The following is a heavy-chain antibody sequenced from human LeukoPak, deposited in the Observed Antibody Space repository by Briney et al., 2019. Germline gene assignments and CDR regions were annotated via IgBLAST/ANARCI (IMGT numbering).Heavy chain of an antibody. CDR2: IYYSGST. Sequence: SETLSLTCTVSGGSISSSSYYWGWIRQPPGKGLEWIGSIYYSGSTYYNPSLKSRVTISVDTSKNQFSLKLSSVTAADTAVYYCARILPEIVVAPYFDYWGQGTLVTVSS. D-gene: IGHD3-22*01. CDR1: GGSISSSSYY. CDR3: ARILPEIVVAPYFDY. V-gene: IGHV4-39*07. J-gene: IGHJ4*02.